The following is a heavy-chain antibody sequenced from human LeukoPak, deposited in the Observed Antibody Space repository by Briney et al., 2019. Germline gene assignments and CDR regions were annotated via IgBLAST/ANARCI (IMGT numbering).Heavy chain of an antibody. CDR2: ITFSSKTI. D-gene: IGHD5-18*01. CDR1: GSTFGDYY. J-gene: IGHJ4*02. CDR3: ARNKKGDRYTYGHDY. V-gene: IGHV3-11*04. Sequence: GGSLRLSCAASGSTFGDYYMSWIRQAPGKGLEWISYITFSSKTIYYADSVKGRFTISRDNAKNSLYLQMNSLRAEDTAVYYCARNKKGDRYTYGHDYWGQGTLATVSS.